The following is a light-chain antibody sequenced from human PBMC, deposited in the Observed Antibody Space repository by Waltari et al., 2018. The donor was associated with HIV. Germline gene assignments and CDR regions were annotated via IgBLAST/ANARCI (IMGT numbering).Light chain of an antibody. J-gene: IGKJ2*01. V-gene: IGKV1-39*01. Sequence: DIQMTHSPSSLSASVGARVTITCRASQSIASYLNWYQQKPGKAPKLLIYAASSLQSGVPSRFSGSGSGTHFTLTISSLQPEDFATYYCQQSYSSPYTFGQGTKLEIK. CDR1: QSIASY. CDR2: AAS. CDR3: QQSYSSPYT.